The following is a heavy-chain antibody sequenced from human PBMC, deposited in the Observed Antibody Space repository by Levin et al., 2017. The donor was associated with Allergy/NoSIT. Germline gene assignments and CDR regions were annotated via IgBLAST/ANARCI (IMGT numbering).Heavy chain of an antibody. D-gene: IGHD4-11*01. Sequence: PGASVKVSCKASGYTFTGYYMHWVRQAPGQGLEWMGWINPNSGGTNYAQKFQGRVTMTRDTSISTAYMELSRLRSDDTAVYYCARVDSNGVDLYYGMDVWGQGTTVTVSS. CDR1: GYTFTGYY. CDR2: INPNSGGT. J-gene: IGHJ6*02. CDR3: ARVDSNGVDLYYGMDV. V-gene: IGHV1-2*02.